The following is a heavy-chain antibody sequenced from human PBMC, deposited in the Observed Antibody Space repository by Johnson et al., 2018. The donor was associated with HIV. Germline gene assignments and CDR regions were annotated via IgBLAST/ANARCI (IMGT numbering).Heavy chain of an antibody. Sequence: VQLVESGGGVVRPGGSLGLSCAASGFTFDDYGMTWVRQAPGKGLEWVSGINWIGGSTGYADSVKGRFTISRDNAKNSLYLQMNSLRAEDTALYYCARERLLTWGRSDAFDIWGQGTMVTVSS. D-gene: IGHD3-16*01. CDR2: INWIGGST. CDR3: ARERLLTWGRSDAFDI. J-gene: IGHJ3*02. CDR1: GFTFDDYG. V-gene: IGHV3-20*04.